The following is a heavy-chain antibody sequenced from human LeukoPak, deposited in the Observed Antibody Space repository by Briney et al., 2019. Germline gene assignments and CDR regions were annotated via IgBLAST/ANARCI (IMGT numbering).Heavy chain of an antibody. Sequence: SETLSLTCTVSGDSIFGSSYYWGWIRQPPGKGLEWIESIYYSGSTHYNPSLKSRVTISVDTSKNQFFLRLSSVTATDTAVYYCATNRSITLVRGGHGAEKNNLFDPWGQGTLVTVSS. CDR1: GDSIFGSSYY. CDR3: ATNRSITLVRGGHGAEKNNLFDP. V-gene: IGHV4-39*01. CDR2: IYYSGST. J-gene: IGHJ5*02. D-gene: IGHD3-10*01.